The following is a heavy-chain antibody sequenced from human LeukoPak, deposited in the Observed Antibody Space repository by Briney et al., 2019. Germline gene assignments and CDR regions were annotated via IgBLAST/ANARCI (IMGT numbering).Heavy chain of an antibody. Sequence: GGSLRLSCAASGFTFSTYSMNWVRQAPGKGLEWVSYISSSISTMYYADSVEGRFTISRDNAKNTLYLQMNSLTAEDTAVYYCTTGSGGYTYGRSFDYWGQGTLVTVSS. D-gene: IGHD5-18*01. J-gene: IGHJ4*02. V-gene: IGHV3-48*04. CDR3: TTGSGGYTYGRSFDY. CDR2: ISSSISTM. CDR1: GFTFSTYS.